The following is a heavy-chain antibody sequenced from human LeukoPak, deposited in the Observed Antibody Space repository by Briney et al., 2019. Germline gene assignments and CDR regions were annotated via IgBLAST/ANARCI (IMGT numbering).Heavy chain of an antibody. CDR3: ARAREYSGCDFWSGYYNYFDY. V-gene: IGHV3-48*01. D-gene: IGHD3-3*01. J-gene: IGHJ4*02. CDR2: ISSSSSTI. CDR1: GFTFSSYS. Sequence: PGGSLRLSCAASGFTFSSYSMNWVRQAPGKGLEWVSYISSSSSTIYYADSVKGRFTISRDNAKNSLYLQMNSLRAEDTAVYYCARAREYSGCDFWSGYYNYFDYWGQGTLVTVSS.